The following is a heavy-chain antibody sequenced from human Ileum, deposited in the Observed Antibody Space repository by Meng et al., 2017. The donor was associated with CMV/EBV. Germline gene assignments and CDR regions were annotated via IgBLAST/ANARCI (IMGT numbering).Heavy chain of an antibody. CDR3: AKGAATCGSTSCHRSWFDP. CDR1: GFTFTTYS. V-gene: IGHV3-21*01. Sequence: GESLKISCAASGFTFTTYSMNWVRQAPGKGLEWVSLISTSGGFTYYADSVKGRFTISRDNAKNSLYLQLNSLRAEDTAVYYCAKGAATCGSTSCHRSWFDPWGQGTRVT. CDR2: ISTSGGFT. J-gene: IGHJ5*02. D-gene: IGHD2-2*01.